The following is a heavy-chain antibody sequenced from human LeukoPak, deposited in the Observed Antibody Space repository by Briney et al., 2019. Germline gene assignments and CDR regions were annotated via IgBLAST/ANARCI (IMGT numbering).Heavy chain of an antibody. D-gene: IGHD6-13*01. J-gene: IGHJ4*02. CDR3: AKSPGGAAGNRVFDH. CDR2: ISASGDGI. Sequence: GGSLRVSCAASGFTFSSHAMSWVRQAPGKGLEWVSAISASGDGIYYTDSVKGRFTMSRDNSKDTLYLQMNSLRADDTAVDYCAKSPGGAAGNRVFDHWGQGALVTVSS. V-gene: IGHV3-23*01. CDR1: GFTFSSHA.